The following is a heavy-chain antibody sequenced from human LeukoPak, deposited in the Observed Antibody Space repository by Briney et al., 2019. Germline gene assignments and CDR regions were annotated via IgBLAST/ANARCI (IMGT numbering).Heavy chain of an antibody. CDR3: ARGVVYNCGYPYFDS. V-gene: IGHV4-59*01. J-gene: IGHJ4*02. CDR2: FSDRGST. Sequence: PSETLSLTCTVSGASFSTDYWYWIRQSPGEGLQWIGCFSDRGSTSYNPSLKSRVALSVDTSKNQFFLSLKSVTAADTAVYYCARGVVYNCGYPYFDSWGLGTLVTVSS. CDR1: GASFSTDY. D-gene: IGHD5-18*01.